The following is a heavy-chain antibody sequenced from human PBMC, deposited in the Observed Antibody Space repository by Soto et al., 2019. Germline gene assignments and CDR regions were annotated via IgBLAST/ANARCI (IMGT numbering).Heavy chain of an antibody. CDR2: VNPILSLS. Sequence: QVQLVQSGAEVKRPGSSVKVSCKACGDTFNFYSINWVRQAPGLGLEWLGRVNPILSLSNYAQRFQGRVTMTADKSTSTAYMILNSLKSEDTAIYYCATSYGSGYRAFDYWGQGALATVSS. V-gene: IGHV1-69*02. CDR3: ATSYGSGYRAFDY. D-gene: IGHD3-10*01. J-gene: IGHJ4*02. CDR1: GDTFNFYS.